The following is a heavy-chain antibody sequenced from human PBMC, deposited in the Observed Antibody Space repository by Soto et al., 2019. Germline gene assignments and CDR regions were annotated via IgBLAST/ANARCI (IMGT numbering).Heavy chain of an antibody. CDR1: GFTFSSYR. J-gene: IGHJ6*02. V-gene: IGHV3-21*01. D-gene: IGHD3-9*01. CDR3: AREPEEDILPGYGPSGMDV. CDR2: ISSSSSYI. Sequence: GGSLRLSCAASGFTFSSYRMTWVRQAPGKGLEWFSSISSSSSYIYYADSVKGRFTISRDNAKNSLYLQVNSLRAEDTAVYYCAREPEEDILPGYGPSGMDVSGQGTTVTVSS.